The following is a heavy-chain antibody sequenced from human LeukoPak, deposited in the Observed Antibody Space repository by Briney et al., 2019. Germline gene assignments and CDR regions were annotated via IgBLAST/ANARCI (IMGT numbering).Heavy chain of an antibody. Sequence: GASVKVSCKASGYTFTSYGISWVRQAPGQGLEWMGWISAYNGNTNYAQKLQGRVTMTTDTSTSTAYMELRSLRSEDTAVYYCARVYRSWYELVFDYWGQGTLVTVSS. D-gene: IGHD6-13*01. CDR3: ARVYRSWYELVFDY. J-gene: IGHJ4*02. CDR1: GYTFTSYG. V-gene: IGHV1-18*01. CDR2: ISAYNGNT.